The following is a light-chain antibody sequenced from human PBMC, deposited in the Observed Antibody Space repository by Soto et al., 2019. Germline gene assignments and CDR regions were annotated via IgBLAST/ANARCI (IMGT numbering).Light chain of an antibody. V-gene: IGKV3-20*01. CDR2: GAS. Sequence: DIVLTQSPGTLSLSPGERAALSCRASQSVSSSYLAWYQQKPGQAPRLLIYGASNRATGIADRFSGSGSGTDFTLTISRLEPEDFAVYYCQQYDNSPFTFGGGTKVDIK. J-gene: IGKJ4*01. CDR1: QSVSSSY. CDR3: QQYDNSPFT.